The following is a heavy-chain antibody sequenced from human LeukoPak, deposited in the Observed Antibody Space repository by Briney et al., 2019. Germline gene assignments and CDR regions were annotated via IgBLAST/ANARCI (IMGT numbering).Heavy chain of an antibody. D-gene: IGHD2-15*01. CDR2: IEKNGSGK. CDR3: TTDRWYSADH. J-gene: IGHJ5*02. CDR1: GFIFSDSW. V-gene: IGHV3-7*03. Sequence: GGSLRLSCTVSGFIFSDSWMAWIRQAPGKGLEWVAIIEKNGSGKNYVDSVKGRFIISRDNAKNSLFLQMDSLKVEDTAIYYCTTDRWYSADHWGQGTLVTVSS.